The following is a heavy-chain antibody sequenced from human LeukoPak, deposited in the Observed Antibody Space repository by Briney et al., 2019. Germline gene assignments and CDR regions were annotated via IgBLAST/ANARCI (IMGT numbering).Heavy chain of an antibody. V-gene: IGHV3-74*01. D-gene: IGHD6-19*01. J-gene: IGHJ4*02. Sequence: GGSLRLSCAASGFTFSSYWMHWVRQDPGKGLVWVSRISNDGSSTTYADSVKGRFTISRDNARDTLYLQMNSLRAEDTAVYYCAKFPPDPGYSSGWYGGDWGQGTLVTVSS. CDR2: ISNDGSST. CDR1: GFTFSSYW. CDR3: AKFPPDPGYSSGWYGGD.